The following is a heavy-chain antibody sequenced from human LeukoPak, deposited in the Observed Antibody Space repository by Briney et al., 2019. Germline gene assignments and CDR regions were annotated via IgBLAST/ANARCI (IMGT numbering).Heavy chain of an antibody. CDR2: IYYSGST. V-gene: IGHV4-39*07. CDR1: GGSISSSSYY. D-gene: IGHD1-26*01. Sequence: SETLSLTCTVSGGSISSSSYYWGWIRQPPGKGLEWIGSIYYSGSTYYNPSLKSRVTISVDTSKNQFSLKLSSVTAADTAVYYCARVEKTELELSWGQGTPVTVSS. CDR3: ARVEKTELELS. J-gene: IGHJ4*02.